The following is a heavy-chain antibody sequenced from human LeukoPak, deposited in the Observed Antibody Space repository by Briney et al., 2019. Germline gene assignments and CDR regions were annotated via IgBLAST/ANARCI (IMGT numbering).Heavy chain of an antibody. CDR3: ARDPSPFRGGYYYMDV. J-gene: IGHJ6*03. D-gene: IGHD2-15*01. V-gene: IGHV1-2*02. CDR2: INPNSGGT. Sequence: ASVKVSCKASGYTFTGYYMHWVRQAPGQGLERMGWINPNSGGTNYAQKFQGRVTMTRDTSISTAYMELSRLRSDDTAVYYCARDPSPFRGGYYYMDVWGKGTTVTVSS. CDR1: GYTFTGYY.